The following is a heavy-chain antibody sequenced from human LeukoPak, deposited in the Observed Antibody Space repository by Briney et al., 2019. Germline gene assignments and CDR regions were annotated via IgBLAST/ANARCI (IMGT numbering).Heavy chain of an antibody. CDR1: GGSISSSSYY. D-gene: IGHD2-21*02. J-gene: IGHJ5*02. CDR2: IYYSGST. CDR3: ARENIVVVTGFWFDP. Sequence: SETLSLTCTVSGGSISSSSYYWGWIRQPPGKGLEWIGSIYYSGSTNYNPSLKSRVTISVDKSKNQFSLKLSSVTAADTAVYYCARENIVVVTGFWFDPWGQGTLVTVSS. V-gene: IGHV4-39*07.